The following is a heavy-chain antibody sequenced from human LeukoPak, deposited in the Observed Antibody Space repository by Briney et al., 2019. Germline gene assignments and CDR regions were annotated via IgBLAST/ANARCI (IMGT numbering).Heavy chain of an antibody. J-gene: IGHJ4*02. V-gene: IGHV4-59*08. CDR2: IYYSGSA. CDR1: GGSINTYY. D-gene: IGHD3-22*01. Sequence: PSETLSLTCTVSGGSINTYYWSWIRQPPGKGLQWIRYIYYSGSANYNPSLKSRVTISIDTSKNQFSLKLSSVTAADTAVYYCARHSSGYSFEYWGQGTLVTVSS. CDR3: ARHSSGYSFEY.